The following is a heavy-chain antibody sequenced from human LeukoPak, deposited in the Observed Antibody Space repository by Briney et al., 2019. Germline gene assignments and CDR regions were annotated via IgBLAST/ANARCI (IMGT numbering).Heavy chain of an antibody. J-gene: IGHJ6*02. Sequence: SETLSLTCTVSGGSISSYYWSWIRQPPGKGLEWIGYIYYSGSTNYNPSLKSRVTISVDTSKNQFSLKLSSVTAADTAVYYCARVSVAGRFYYYYGMDVWGQGTTVTVSS. CDR3: ARVSVAGRFYYYYGMDV. V-gene: IGHV4-59*12. CDR2: IYYSGST. CDR1: GGSISSYY. D-gene: IGHD6-19*01.